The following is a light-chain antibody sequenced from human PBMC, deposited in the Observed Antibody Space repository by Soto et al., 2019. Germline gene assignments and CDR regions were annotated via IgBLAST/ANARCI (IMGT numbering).Light chain of an antibody. V-gene: IGLV2-14*03. CDR3: SSFTANRIYV. CDR1: HNDIGTYDY. Sequence: QSVLTQPTSVSGSPGQSITVSCTGNHNDIGTYDYVSWYQQHPGRAPRLLIHGATTRPSGISDRFSASKSGLTPSLTISGLQSEDEADYYCSSFTANRIYVFGPGTKLTVL. CDR2: GAT. J-gene: IGLJ1*01.